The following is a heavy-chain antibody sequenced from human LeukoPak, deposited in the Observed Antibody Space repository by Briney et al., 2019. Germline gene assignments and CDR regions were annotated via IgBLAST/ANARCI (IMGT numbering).Heavy chain of an antibody. J-gene: IGHJ4*02. V-gene: IGHV4-31*03. Sequence: PSETLSLTCTVSGGSISSGGYYWSWIRQHPGKGLEWIGYIYYSGSTYYNPSLKSRVTISVDTSKNQFSLKLSSVTAADTAVYYCARVWNLPYLDYWGQGTLVTVSS. CDR3: ARVWNLPYLDY. CDR2: IYYSGST. CDR1: GGSISSGGYY. D-gene: IGHD1-7*01.